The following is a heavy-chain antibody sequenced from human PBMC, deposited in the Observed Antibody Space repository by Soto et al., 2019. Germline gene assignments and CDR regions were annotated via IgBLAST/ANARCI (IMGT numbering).Heavy chain of an antibody. V-gene: IGHV3-21*01. CDR2: ISTTSSHI. D-gene: IGHD5-18*01. CDR3: ARDWEKDLVTALYY. J-gene: IGHJ4*02. Sequence: EVQLVESGGGLVKPGGSLRLSCAASGFSFSNYDMSWVRQAPGKGLEWVSSISTTSSHIYYADSVRGRFTISKDNAKKYLYLQMSSLRAEDTAVYYCARDWEKDLVTALYYWGQGPLVTASP. CDR1: GFSFSNYD.